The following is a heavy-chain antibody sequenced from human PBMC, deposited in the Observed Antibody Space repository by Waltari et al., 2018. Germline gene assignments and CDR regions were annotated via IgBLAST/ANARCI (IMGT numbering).Heavy chain of an antibody. CDR1: GGSLDSGSSH. J-gene: IGHJ3*02. CDR3: ARRFFGVVTQAFDI. Sequence: QVQLQESGPGLVKPSQTLSLTCTVSGGSLDSGSSHWSCNRQSAGKGLEWIGRLYATGSTNYNPSLKSRVTISMDTSKKMFSLNLTSVTAADTGVYYCARRFFGVVTQAFDIWGQGTMVTVSS. D-gene: IGHD3-3*01. V-gene: IGHV4-61*02. CDR2: LYATGST.